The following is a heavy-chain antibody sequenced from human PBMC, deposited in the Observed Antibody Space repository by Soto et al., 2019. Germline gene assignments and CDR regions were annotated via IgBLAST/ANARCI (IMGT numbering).Heavy chain of an antibody. Sequence: GGSLRLSCAASGFTFSGSAMHWVRQASGKGLEWVGRIRSKANSYATAYAASVKGRFTISRDDSKNTAYLQMNSLKTEDTAVYYCTSFGGSSSKDYGMDVWGQGTTVTVSS. CDR2: IRSKANSYAT. J-gene: IGHJ6*02. V-gene: IGHV3-73*01. D-gene: IGHD6-6*01. CDR1: GFTFSGSA. CDR3: TSFGGSSSKDYGMDV.